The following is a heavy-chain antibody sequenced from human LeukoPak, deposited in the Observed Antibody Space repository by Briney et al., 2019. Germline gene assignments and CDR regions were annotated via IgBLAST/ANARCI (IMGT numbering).Heavy chain of an antibody. Sequence: ASVKVSCKSTGYTFTHYYMHCLRQATRQRLEWMGWSNPNSGGRNYAQKFQGRVPMTGYISISTAYVELSRVSSNDTAVYFCASGNYRYGHDYWGQGTLVTVSS. CDR1: GYTFTHYY. V-gene: IGHV1-2*02. J-gene: IGHJ4*02. CDR3: ASGNYRYGHDY. D-gene: IGHD5-18*01. CDR2: SNPNSGGR.